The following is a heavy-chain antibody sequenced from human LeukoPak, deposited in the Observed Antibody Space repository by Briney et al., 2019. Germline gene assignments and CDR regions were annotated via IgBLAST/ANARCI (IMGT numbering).Heavy chain of an antibody. V-gene: IGHV5-51*01. J-gene: IGHJ4*02. CDR1: GYRFPSHW. Sequence: GEALETPCNGSGYRFPSHWNGWVRPVPGKGPEWVGIIYLGDSNTRYTPSVQGQVTISADNSISPAYLQWSSLKASDTAMYYCARLAVARHCYFDYWGQGTLVTVSS. D-gene: IGHD6-19*01. CDR2: IYLGDSNT. CDR3: ARLAVARHCYFDY.